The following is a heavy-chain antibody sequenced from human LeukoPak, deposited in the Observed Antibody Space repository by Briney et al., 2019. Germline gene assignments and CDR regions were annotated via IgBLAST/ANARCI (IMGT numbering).Heavy chain of an antibody. V-gene: IGHV3-23*01. CDR1: GFSFRNFA. D-gene: IGHD3-3*01. Sequence: GGSLRLSCAASGFSFRNFAMSGVRQAPGKGLEWVSAMSGSGYYTDYVEYVKGRFTISRDNSKNTLYLHMNSLRADDTAVYYCAKMEGQRLYDYCMDVWGRGTTVTVSS. J-gene: IGHJ6*03. CDR2: MSGSGYYT. CDR3: AKMEGQRLYDYCMDV.